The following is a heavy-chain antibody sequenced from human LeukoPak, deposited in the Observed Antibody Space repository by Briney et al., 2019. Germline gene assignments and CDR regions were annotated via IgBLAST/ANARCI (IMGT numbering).Heavy chain of an antibody. V-gene: IGHV4-34*09. CDR1: GGSFSGYY. Sequence: SETLSLTCAVYGGSFSGYYWSWIRQPPGKGLEWIGEINHSGSTNYNPSLKSRVTISVDTSKNQFSLILSSVTAADTAVYYCARVVGATRVDYWGQGTLVTVSS. D-gene: IGHD1-26*01. J-gene: IGHJ4*02. CDR3: ARVVGATRVDY. CDR2: INHSGST.